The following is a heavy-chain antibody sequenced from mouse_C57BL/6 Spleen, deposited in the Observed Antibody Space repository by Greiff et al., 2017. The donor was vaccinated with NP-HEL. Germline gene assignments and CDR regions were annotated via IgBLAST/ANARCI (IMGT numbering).Heavy chain of an antibody. CDR3: ARREYDGSCVAD. D-gene: IGHD2-4*01. V-gene: IGHV1-9*01. CDR2: ILPGSGST. CDR1: GFKFTGYW. J-gene: IGHJ3*01. Sequence: QVQLQQSGAELMKPGASVKLSCKATGFKFTGYWIEWVKQRPGHGLEWIGEILPGSGSTNYPEKLKGKATFTADTSSNTAYLQLRILTTEDTAIYYCARREYDGSCVADWGQGTLVTGAA.